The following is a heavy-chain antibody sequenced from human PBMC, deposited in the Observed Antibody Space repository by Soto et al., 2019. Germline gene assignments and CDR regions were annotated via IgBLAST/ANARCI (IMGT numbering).Heavy chain of an antibody. CDR2: ISSSSSYI. CDR3: ARAILWFGEDAYYYYGMDV. J-gene: IGHJ6*02. Sequence: EVQLVESGGGLVKPGGSLRLSCAASGFTFSSYSMNWVRQAPGKGLEWVSSISSSSSYIYYADSVKGRFTISRDNAKNSLYLQMNSLRAEDTAVYYCARAILWFGEDAYYYYGMDVWGQGTTVTVSS. D-gene: IGHD3-10*01. V-gene: IGHV3-21*01. CDR1: GFTFSSYS.